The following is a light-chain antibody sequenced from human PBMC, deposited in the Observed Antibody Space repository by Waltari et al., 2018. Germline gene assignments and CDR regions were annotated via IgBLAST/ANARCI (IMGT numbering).Light chain of an antibody. J-gene: IGLJ3*02. CDR3: AAWDDSVNAWL. V-gene: IGLV1-44*01. CDR2: NNN. Sequence: QPVLIQPPSASGTLGQRVTITCSGSSSNIGSKTVNWYQQFPGAAPKIFIYNNNQRPSGVPVRFSGSKSGTSASLAISGLQSEDEADYYCAAWDDSVNAWLFGGGAKLTVL. CDR1: SSNIGSKT.